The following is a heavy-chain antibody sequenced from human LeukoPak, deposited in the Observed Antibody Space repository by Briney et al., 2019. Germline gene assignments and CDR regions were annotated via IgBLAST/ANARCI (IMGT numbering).Heavy chain of an antibody. D-gene: IGHD3-16*02. CDR2: IIPIFGTA. CDR1: GGTFSSYA. V-gene: IGHV1-69*06. Sequence: SVKVSCKASGGTFSSYAISWVRQAPGQGLEWMGGIIPIFGTANYAQKFQGRVTITADKSTSTAYMELSSLRSEDTAVYYCARAQYDYVWGSYRHTSYNWFDPWGQGTLVTVSS. CDR3: ARAQYDYVWGSYRHTSYNWFDP. J-gene: IGHJ5*02.